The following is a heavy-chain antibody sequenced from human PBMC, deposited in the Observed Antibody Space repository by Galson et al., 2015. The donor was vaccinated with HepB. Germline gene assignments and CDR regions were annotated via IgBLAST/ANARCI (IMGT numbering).Heavy chain of an antibody. J-gene: IGHJ6*02. Sequence: SVKVSCKASGYTFTSCGISWVRQAPGQGLEWMGWISAYNGNTNYAQKLQGRVTMTTDTSTSTAYRELRSLRSDDTAVYYCARDTLIAAAGSVSEKTGRQTTNYCYYGMDVWGQGTTVTVSS. CDR3: ARDTLIAAAGSVSEKTGRQTTNYCYYGMDV. CDR1: GYTFTSCG. CDR2: ISAYNGNT. D-gene: IGHD6-13*01. V-gene: IGHV1-18*04.